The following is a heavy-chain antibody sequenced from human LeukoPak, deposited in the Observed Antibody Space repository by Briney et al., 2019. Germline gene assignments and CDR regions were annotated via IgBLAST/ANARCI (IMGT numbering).Heavy chain of an antibody. CDR3: ARVSGGYYVPLN. D-gene: IGHD3-16*01. CDR2: IFYSGRT. J-gene: IGHJ4*02. V-gene: IGHV4-59*01. Sequence: SETLSLTCTVSGGSISSYYWSWIRQPPGKGLEWIGYIFYSGRTNYNTTRKRRVTISVDTYKTQFSLKLRSVTAADTAVYYCARVSGGYYVPLNWGQGTLVTVSS. CDR1: GGSISSYY.